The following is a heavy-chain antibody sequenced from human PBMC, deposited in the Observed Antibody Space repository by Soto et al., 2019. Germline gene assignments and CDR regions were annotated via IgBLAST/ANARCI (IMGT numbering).Heavy chain of an antibody. Sequence: GGSLKISCKGSGYSFTSYWIGWVRQMPGKGLEWMGIIYPGDSDTRYSQSFQGQVTISADKSISTAYLQWSSLKASDTAMYYCARYSDGGAAAGTYYYYDYMDVWGKGTTVTVSS. V-gene: IGHV5-51*01. CDR1: GYSFTSYW. CDR2: IYPGDSDT. CDR3: ARYSDGGAAAGTYYYYDYMDV. D-gene: IGHD6-13*01. J-gene: IGHJ6*03.